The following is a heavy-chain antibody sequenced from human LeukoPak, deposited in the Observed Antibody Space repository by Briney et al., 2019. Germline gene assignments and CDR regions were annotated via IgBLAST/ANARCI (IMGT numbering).Heavy chain of an antibody. CDR2: IYTSGST. CDR1: GGSISSYY. CDR3: ARGDDSSGYYFRAFDI. Sequence: SETLSLTCTVSGGSISSYYWSWIRQPAGKGLEWIERIYTSGSTNYNPSLKSRVTMSVDTSKNQFSLKLSSVTAADTAVYYCARGDDSSGYYFRAFDIWGQGTMVTVSS. V-gene: IGHV4-4*07. D-gene: IGHD3-22*01. J-gene: IGHJ3*02.